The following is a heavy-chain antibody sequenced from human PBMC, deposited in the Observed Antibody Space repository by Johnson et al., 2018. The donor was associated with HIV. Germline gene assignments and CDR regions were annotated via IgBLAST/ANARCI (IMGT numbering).Heavy chain of an antibody. CDR2: ISSSGSTI. V-gene: IGHV3-11*01. CDR1: GFTVSSSD. D-gene: IGHD1-26*01. J-gene: IGHJ3*02. CDR3: AKGTSWGLRGAFDI. Sequence: QVQLVESGGGVVQPGRSLRLSCAASGFTVSSSDMSWVRQAPGKGLEWVSCISSSGSTIYYADSVKGRFTISRDNAKNSLYLQMNSLRAEDTALYYCAKGTSWGLRGAFDIWGQGTMVTISS.